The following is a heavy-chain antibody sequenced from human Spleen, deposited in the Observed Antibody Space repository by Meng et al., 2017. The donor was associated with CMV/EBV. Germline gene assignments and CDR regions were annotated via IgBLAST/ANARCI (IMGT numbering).Heavy chain of an antibody. CDR2: ISGSVGST. CDR1: GSTFSSYA. CDR3: AKDYWADLGVVLPFFDY. D-gene: IGHD3-10*01. Sequence: GGSLRLSFAASGSTFSSYAMSWVRQSPGKGLEWVSAISGSVGSTYYAESVKGRFTISRDNSKNTLYLQMNSLRAEDTAVYYCAKDYWADLGVVLPFFDYWGQGTLVTVSS. J-gene: IGHJ4*02. V-gene: IGHV3-23*01.